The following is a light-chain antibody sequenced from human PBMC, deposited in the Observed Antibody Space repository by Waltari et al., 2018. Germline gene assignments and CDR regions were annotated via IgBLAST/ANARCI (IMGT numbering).Light chain of an antibody. CDR2: GAS. V-gene: IGKV3-20*01. J-gene: IGKJ2*01. Sequence: EVVLTQSPGTLSLSPGERATISCRASQRLIKRYVAWYHQKPGQAPTLLIYGASNRAAGIPDRFSGSGSETDFTLTISRLEPEDFGVYYCQQYGSSVMYTFGQGTRLEIK. CDR1: QRLIKRY. CDR3: QQYGSSVMYT.